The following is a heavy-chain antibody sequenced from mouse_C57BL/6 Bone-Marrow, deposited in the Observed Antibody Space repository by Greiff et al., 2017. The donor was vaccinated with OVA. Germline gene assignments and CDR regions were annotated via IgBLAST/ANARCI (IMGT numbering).Heavy chain of an antibody. CDR2: ISNGGGST. CDR1: GFTFSDYY. Sequence: EVQVVESGGGLVQPGGSLKLSCAASGFTFSDYYMYWVRQTPEKRLEWVAYISNGGGSTYYPDTVKGRFPISRDNAKNTLYLQMSRLKSEDTAMYYCARRPLGHYAMDYWGQGTSVTVSS. D-gene: IGHD4-1*01. CDR3: ARRPLGHYAMDY. J-gene: IGHJ4*01. V-gene: IGHV5-12*01.